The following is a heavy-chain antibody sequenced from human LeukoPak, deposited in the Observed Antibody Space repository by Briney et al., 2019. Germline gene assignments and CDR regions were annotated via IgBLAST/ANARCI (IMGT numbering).Heavy chain of an antibody. CDR3: ASNDSSGYYCHY. V-gene: IGHV4-34*01. CDR1: GGSFSGYY. Sequence: KASETLSLTCAVYGGSFSGYYWSWIRQPPGKGLEWIGEINHSGSTNYNPYLKSRVTISVDMSKNQFSLKLSSVTAADTAVYYCASNDSSGYYCHYWGQGTLVTVSS. D-gene: IGHD3-22*01. J-gene: IGHJ4*02. CDR2: INHSGST.